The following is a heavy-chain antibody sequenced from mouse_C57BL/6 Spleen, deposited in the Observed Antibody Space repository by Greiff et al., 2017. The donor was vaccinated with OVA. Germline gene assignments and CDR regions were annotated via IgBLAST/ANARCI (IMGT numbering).Heavy chain of an antibody. Sequence: QVQLQQSGAELAKPGASVKLSCKASGYTFTSYWMHWVKQRPGQGLEWIGYINPSSGYTKYNQKFKGKATLTADKSSSTAYMQLSSLTYEDSAVYYCERGERGGHYYGGAMDYWGQGTSVTVSS. CDR2: INPSSGYT. CDR3: ERGERGGHYYGGAMDY. J-gene: IGHJ4*01. D-gene: IGHD2-1*01. CDR1: GYTFTSYW. V-gene: IGHV1-7*01.